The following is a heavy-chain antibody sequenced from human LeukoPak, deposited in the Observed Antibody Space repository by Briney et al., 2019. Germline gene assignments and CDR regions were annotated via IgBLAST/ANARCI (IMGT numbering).Heavy chain of an antibody. V-gene: IGHV4-39*07. CDR2: IYYSGST. Sequence: KPSETLSLTCTVSGGSISSSSYYWGWIRQPPGKGLEWIGSIYYSGSTYYNPSLKSRVTISVDTSKNQFSLKLSSVTAADTAVYYCARGVTGPFDPWGQGTLVTVSS. J-gene: IGHJ5*02. CDR1: GGSISSSSYY. CDR3: ARGVTGPFDP. D-gene: IGHD5-18*01.